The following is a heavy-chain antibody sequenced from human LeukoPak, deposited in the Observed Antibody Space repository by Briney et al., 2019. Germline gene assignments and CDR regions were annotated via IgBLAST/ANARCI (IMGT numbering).Heavy chain of an antibody. D-gene: IGHD3-3*01. Sequence: PGGSLRLSCAASGFTFSSYDMHWVRQATGKGLEWVSAIGTAGDTCYPGSVKGRFTISRENAKNSLYLQMNSLRAGDTAVYYCARTYYDFWSGYYYYGMDVWGQGTTVTVSS. V-gene: IGHV3-13*01. CDR3: ARTYYDFWSGYYYYGMDV. CDR2: IGTAGDT. J-gene: IGHJ6*02. CDR1: GFTFSSYD.